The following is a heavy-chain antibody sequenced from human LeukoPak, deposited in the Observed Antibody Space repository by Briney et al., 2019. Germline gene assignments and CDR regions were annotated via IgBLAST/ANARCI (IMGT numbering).Heavy chain of an antibody. CDR1: GGSISSGNYY. CDR2: SYTSGST. J-gene: IGHJ3*02. V-gene: IGHV4-61*02. CDR3: ARRYCSSTNCHDAFDI. Sequence: SETLSLTCSVSGGSISSGNYYWSWIRQPAGKGLEWIGRSYTSGSTNYNPSLKSRVTISVDTSKNQFSLKLNSVTAADTAVYYCARRYCSSTNCHDAFDIWGQGTMVTVSS. D-gene: IGHD2-2*01.